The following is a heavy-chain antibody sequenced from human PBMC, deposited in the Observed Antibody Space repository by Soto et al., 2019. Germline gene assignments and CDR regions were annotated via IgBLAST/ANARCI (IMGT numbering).Heavy chain of an antibody. D-gene: IGHD2-15*01. V-gene: IGHV3-43D*04. Sequence: GGSVRLSCAASGFTFDDYAMHWVLQAPGKGLEWVSLISWDGGSTYYADSVKGRFTISRDNSKNSLYLQMNSLRAEDTALYYCAKGGGYCSGGSCYSGYYYGMDVWGQGTTVTVSS. CDR2: ISWDGGST. CDR1: GFTFDDYA. J-gene: IGHJ6*02. CDR3: AKGGGYCSGGSCYSGYYYGMDV.